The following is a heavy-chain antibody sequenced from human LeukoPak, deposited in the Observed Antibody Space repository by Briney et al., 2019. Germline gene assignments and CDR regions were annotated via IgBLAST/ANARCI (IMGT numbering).Heavy chain of an antibody. CDR2: IYYSGST. Sequence: SETLSLTCTVSGGSINSYYWSWIRQPPGKGPEWIGYIYYSGSTYYNPSLKSRVTISVDTSKNQFSLKLSSVTAADTAVYYCARVADTAMGFDYWGQGTLVTVSS. CDR1: GGSINSYY. J-gene: IGHJ4*02. D-gene: IGHD5-18*01. CDR3: ARVADTAMGFDY. V-gene: IGHV4-30-4*08.